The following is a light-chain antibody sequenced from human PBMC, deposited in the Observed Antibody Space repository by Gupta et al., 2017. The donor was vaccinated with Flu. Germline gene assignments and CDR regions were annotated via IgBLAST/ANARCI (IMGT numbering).Light chain of an antibody. V-gene: IGLV3-21*02. CDR1: NIGSKS. CDR3: QVWDSSSDHPV. J-gene: IGLJ2*01. CDR2: DNN. Sequence: SYVLTQPPSVSVAPGQTARITSGGNNIGSKSVHWYQQKPGQAPVLVLYDNNDRPSGIPERFSGSNSGNTATLTISRVEAGGEADYYCQVWDSSSDHPVFGGGTKLTVL.